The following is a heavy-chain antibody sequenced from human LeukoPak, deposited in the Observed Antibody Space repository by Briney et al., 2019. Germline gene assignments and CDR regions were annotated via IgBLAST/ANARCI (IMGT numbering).Heavy chain of an antibody. V-gene: IGHV1-2*02. J-gene: IGHJ5*02. Sequence: GASVKVSCKASGYTFTGYYMHWVRQAPGQGLEWMGWINPNSGGTNYAQKFQGRVTMTRDTSISTAYMELSRLRSDDTAVYYCARELLPLLNLGYCSSTSCYGNWFDPWGQRTLVTVSS. CDR3: ARELLPLLNLGYCSSTSCYGNWFDP. D-gene: IGHD2-2*01. CDR2: INPNSGGT. CDR1: GYTFTGYY.